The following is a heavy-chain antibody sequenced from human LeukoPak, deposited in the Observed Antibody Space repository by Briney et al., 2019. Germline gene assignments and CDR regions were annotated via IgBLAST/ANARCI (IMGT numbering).Heavy chain of an antibody. D-gene: IGHD4-17*01. J-gene: IGHJ4*02. CDR2: IYYSGST. V-gene: IGHV4-30-4*01. CDR3: ARVTLLTVTIDY. CDR1: GGSISSGDYY. Sequence: SQTLSLTCTVPGGSISSGDYYWSWIRQPPGKGLEWIGYIYYSGSTYYNPSLKSRVTISVDTSKNQFSLKLSSVTAADTAVYYCARVTLLTVTIDYWGQGTLVTVSS.